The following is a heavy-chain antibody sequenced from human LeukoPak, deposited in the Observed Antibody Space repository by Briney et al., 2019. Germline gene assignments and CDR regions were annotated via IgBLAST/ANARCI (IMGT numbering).Heavy chain of an antibody. CDR3: VTTYYHDSSGYVNAFDI. V-gene: IGHV4-38-2*02. Sequence: SETLSLTCTVSGYSMSRGYYWGWIRQSPGRGLEWIGTLYHSGSTYGKSSLKSRVTISVDSSKNQFSLNLSSVTAADTAVYHCVTTYYHDSSGYVNAFDIWGQGTMVTVSS. D-gene: IGHD3-22*01. J-gene: IGHJ3*02. CDR1: GYSMSRGYY. CDR2: LYHSGST.